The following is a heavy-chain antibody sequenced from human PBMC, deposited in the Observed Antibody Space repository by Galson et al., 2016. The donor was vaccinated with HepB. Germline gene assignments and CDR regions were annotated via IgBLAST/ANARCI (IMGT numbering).Heavy chain of an antibody. V-gene: IGHV5-51*01. CDR2: IFPGDSDI. Sequence: QSGAEVKKPGESLKISCTGFGYTFSNYWIAWVRQMPGKGLEWMGIIFPGDSDIKYSPSFQGQVTISADKSISTAYLQWSSLKASDTATYYCARREGYCSGGRCNGFDYWGQGTLVSVSS. CDR1: GYTFSNYW. J-gene: IGHJ4*02. CDR3: ARREGYCSGGRCNGFDY. D-gene: IGHD2-15*01.